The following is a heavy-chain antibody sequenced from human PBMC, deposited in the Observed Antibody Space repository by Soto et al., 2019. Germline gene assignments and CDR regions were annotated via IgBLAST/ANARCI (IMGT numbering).Heavy chain of an antibody. D-gene: IGHD3-10*01. V-gene: IGHV1-18*01. CDR2: ISAYNGNT. J-gene: IGHJ4*02. CDR1: GSTFTSYA. Sequence: QVQLVQSGAEVKKPGASVKVSCKASGSTFTSYAIIWVRQAPGQGLEWMGWISAYNGNTNYAQKLQGRVTMTTDTSKGTAYMVLRSLRSDDTAVYDCARGWFGEFAYYFDYWGQGTLVTVSS. CDR3: ARGWFGEFAYYFDY.